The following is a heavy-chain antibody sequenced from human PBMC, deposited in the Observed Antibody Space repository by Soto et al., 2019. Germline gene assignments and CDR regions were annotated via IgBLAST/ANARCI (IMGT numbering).Heavy chain of an antibody. CDR1: GFTFSNAW. J-gene: IGHJ4*02. Sequence: EVQLVESGGGLVKPGGSLRLSCAASGFTFSNAWMSWVRQAPGKGLEWVGRIKSKTDGGTTDYAAPVKGRFTISRDDSKNTLYLQMNSLKTEDTAVYYCTTDRYYDSSGYSDYWGQGTLVTVSS. CDR3: TTDRYYDSSGYSDY. D-gene: IGHD3-22*01. V-gene: IGHV3-15*01. CDR2: IKSKTDGGTT.